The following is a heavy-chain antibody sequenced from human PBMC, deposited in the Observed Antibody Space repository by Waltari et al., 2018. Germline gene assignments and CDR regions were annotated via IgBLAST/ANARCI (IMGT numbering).Heavy chain of an antibody. D-gene: IGHD7-27*01. CDR3: ARDRDPHESNAFDI. CDR2: IIPIFGTA. Sequence: QVQLVQSGAEVKKPGSSVKVSCKASGGTFSSYALSWVRQAPGQGLEWMGGIIPIFGTANYAKKFQGRVTITADESTSTAYMELSSLRSEDTAVYYCARDRDPHESNAFDIWGQGTMVTVSS. CDR1: GGTFSSYA. J-gene: IGHJ3*02. V-gene: IGHV1-69*12.